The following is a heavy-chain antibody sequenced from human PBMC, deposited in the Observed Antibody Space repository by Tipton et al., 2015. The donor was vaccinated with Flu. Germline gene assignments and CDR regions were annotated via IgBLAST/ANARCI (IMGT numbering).Heavy chain of an antibody. CDR3: AREGFDSSGYRAGDAFDI. CDR1: GGSISSGSYY. J-gene: IGHJ3*02. V-gene: IGHV4-61*02. D-gene: IGHD3-22*01. CDR2: IYTSGST. Sequence: TLSLTCTVSGGSISSGSYYWSWIRRPAGKGLEWIGRIYTSGSTNYNPSLKSRVTISVDTSKNQFSLKLSSVTAADTAVYHCAREGFDSSGYRAGDAFDIWGQGTMVTVSS.